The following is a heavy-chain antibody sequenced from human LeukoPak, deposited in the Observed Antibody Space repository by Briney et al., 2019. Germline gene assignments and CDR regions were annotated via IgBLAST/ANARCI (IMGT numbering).Heavy chain of an antibody. CDR3: ARSSDRYGMDV. CDR2: ISSGTTYI. V-gene: IGHV3-21*01. CDR1: GFTFSSYA. Sequence: GGSLRLSCAASGFTFSSYAMSWVRQAPGKGLEWVSSISSGTTYIYYADSVKGRFTISRDNAKNSLYLQMNSLRAEDTAVYFCARSSDRYGMDVWGQGTTVTVSS. D-gene: IGHD2-15*01. J-gene: IGHJ6*02.